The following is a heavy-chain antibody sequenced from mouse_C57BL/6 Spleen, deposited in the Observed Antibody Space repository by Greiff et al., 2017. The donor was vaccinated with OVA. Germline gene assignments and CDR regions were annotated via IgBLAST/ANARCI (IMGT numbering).Heavy chain of an antibody. CDR1: GYPFTSFW. J-gene: IGHJ2*01. V-gene: IGHV1-55*01. CDR2: FYPGSGST. Sequence: VPLQQPGAELVKPGASVKMSCKASGYPFTSFWITWVKQRPGQGPEWIGDFYPGSGSTNYNGKFKSKATLTVDTSSSTAYMQLSSLTSEDAAVYYGAREDWDGDYWGQGTTLTVSS. D-gene: IGHD4-1*01. CDR3: AREDWDGDY.